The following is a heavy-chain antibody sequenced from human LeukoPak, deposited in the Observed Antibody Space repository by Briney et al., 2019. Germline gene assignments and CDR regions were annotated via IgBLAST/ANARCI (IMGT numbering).Heavy chain of an antibody. Sequence: GRSLRLSCAASGFTFSSYGMHWVRQAPGKGLEWVAVISYDGSNKYYADSVKGRFTISRDNSKNTLYLQMNSLRAEDTAVYYCARGEGYADYWGQGTLVTVSS. V-gene: IGHV3-30*03. D-gene: IGHD5-12*01. CDR3: ARGEGYADY. CDR2: ISYDGSNK. J-gene: IGHJ4*02. CDR1: GFTFSSYG.